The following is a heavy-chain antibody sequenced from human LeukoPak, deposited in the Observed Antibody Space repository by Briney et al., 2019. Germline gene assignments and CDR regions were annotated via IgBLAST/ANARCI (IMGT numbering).Heavy chain of an antibody. CDR3: ARGRPGANDAFDI. J-gene: IGHJ3*02. CDR2: ISGSGGST. CDR1: GFTFSSYA. D-gene: IGHD3-10*01. Sequence: GGSLRLSCAASGFTFSSYAMNWVRQAPGKGLEWVSAISGSGGSTYYADSVKGRFTISRDNSKNTLYPQMNSLRAKDTAVYFCARGRPGANDAFDIWGQGTMVTVSS. V-gene: IGHV3-23*01.